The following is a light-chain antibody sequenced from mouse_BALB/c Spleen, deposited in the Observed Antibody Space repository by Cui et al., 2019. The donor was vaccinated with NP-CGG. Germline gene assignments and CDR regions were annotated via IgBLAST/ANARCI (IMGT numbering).Light chain of an antibody. V-gene: IGLV1*01. CDR1: TGAVTTSNY. J-gene: IGLJ1*01. Sequence: QAVVTQESALTTSPGETVKLTCRSSTGAVTTSNYANWVQEKPDHLFTGLIGGTNNRAPGVPAIFSGSLIGDKAALTITGAQTEDEAIYFCALWYSNHWVFGGGTKLTVL. CDR3: ALWYSNHWV. CDR2: GTN.